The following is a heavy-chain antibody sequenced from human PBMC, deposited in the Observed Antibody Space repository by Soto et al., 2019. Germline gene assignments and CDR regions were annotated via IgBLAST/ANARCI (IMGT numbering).Heavy chain of an antibody. CDR2: FDRKDGET. CDR3: AHGEGIVKSIVYFDS. D-gene: IGHD1-26*01. Sequence: ASVKVSCKVSGYFLTALSIHWVRQAPGKGLEWMGGFDRKDGETIYAQKFQGRVTMTEDTSTDSAYMELSSLTSEDTAIYYCAHGEGIVKSIVYFDSWGQGTLVTVSS. J-gene: IGHJ4*02. V-gene: IGHV1-24*01. CDR1: GYFLTALS.